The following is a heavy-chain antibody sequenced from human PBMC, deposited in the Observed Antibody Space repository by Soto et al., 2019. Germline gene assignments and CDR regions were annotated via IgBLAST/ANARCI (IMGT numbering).Heavy chain of an antibody. V-gene: IGHV3-23*01. CDR2: ISGSGDRT. CDR3: VKDDGGYPSTAPH. Sequence: EVQLLESGGGLVQPGGSLRLSSAASGITISNYPMSWVRQAPGKGLDWVSGISGSGDRTYYADSAKGRFTISKDISRNSLSLQLDSLGVEDTAVYFCVKDDGGYPSTAPHWGQGTLVTVSS. J-gene: IGHJ4*02. D-gene: IGHD3-22*01. CDR1: GITISNYP.